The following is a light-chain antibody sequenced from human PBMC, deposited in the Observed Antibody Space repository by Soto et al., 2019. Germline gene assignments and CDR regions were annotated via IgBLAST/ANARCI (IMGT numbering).Light chain of an antibody. J-gene: IGKJ3*01. CDR1: QSISSN. CDR3: QQDTNWPCT. CDR2: GAS. Sequence: EIVMTQSPATLSVSPGERATLSCRASQSISSNLAWDQQKPGQAPRLLLYGASTRATGLPATFRGSGSGTEFALTISSLQSEDFSVYYCQQDTNWPCTFCPRTNVVIK. V-gene: IGKV3-15*01.